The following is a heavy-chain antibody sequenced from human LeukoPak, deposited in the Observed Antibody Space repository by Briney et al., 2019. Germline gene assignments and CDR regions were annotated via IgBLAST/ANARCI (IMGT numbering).Heavy chain of an antibody. CDR2: ISYDGSNK. D-gene: IGHD6-19*01. J-gene: IGHJ4*02. CDR3: AKDRWLVKTITDY. Sequence: GGSLRLSCAASGFTFSSYAMHWVRQAPGKGLEWVAVISYDGSNKYYADSVKGRFTISRDNSKNTLYLQMNSLRAEDTAVYYCAKDRWLVKTITDYWGQGTLVTVSS. V-gene: IGHV3-30-3*01. CDR1: GFTFSSYA.